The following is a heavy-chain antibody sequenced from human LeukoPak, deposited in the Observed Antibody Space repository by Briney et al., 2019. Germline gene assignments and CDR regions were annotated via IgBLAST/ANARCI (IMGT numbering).Heavy chain of an antibody. D-gene: IGHD6-19*01. V-gene: IGHV3-30*04. CDR3: ARSSGRNHYYYYGMDV. CDR2: ISYDGSNK. CDR1: GFTFSSYA. Sequence: PGRSLRLSCAASGFTFSSYAMHWVRQAPGKGLEWVAVISYDGSNKYYADSVKGRFIISRDNSKNTLYLQMNSLRAEDTAVYYCARSSGRNHYYYYGMDVWGQGTTVTVSS. J-gene: IGHJ6*02.